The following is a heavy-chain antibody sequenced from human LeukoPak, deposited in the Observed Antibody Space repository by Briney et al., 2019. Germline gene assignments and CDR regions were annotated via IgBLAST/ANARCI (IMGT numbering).Heavy chain of an antibody. Sequence: SETLSLTCTVSGVSISSYYWSWIRQPAGKGLEWIGRIYTSGSTNYNPSLKSRVTMSVDTSKNQFSLKLSSVTAADTAVYYCARVGSGWSRGRAFDYWGQGTLVTVSS. CDR1: GVSISSYY. CDR2: IYTSGST. V-gene: IGHV4-4*07. CDR3: ARVGSGWSRGRAFDY. J-gene: IGHJ4*02. D-gene: IGHD6-19*01.